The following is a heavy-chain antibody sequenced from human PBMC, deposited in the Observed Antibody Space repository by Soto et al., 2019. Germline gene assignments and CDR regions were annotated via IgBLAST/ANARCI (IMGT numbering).Heavy chain of an antibody. CDR3: ARARGYCSGGSCYSPNWFDP. V-gene: IGHV1-2*04. CDR2: INPNSGGT. D-gene: IGHD2-15*01. CDR1: GYTFTGYY. Sequence: GASVKVSCKASGYTFTGYYMHWVRQAPGQGLEWMGWINPNSGGTNYAQKFQGWVTMTRDTSISTAYMELSRLRSDDTAVYYCARARGYCSGGSCYSPNWFDPWGQGTLVTV. J-gene: IGHJ5*02.